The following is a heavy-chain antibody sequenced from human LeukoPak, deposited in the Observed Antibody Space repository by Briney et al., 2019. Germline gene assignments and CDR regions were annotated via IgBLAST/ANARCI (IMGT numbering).Heavy chain of an antibody. Sequence: PSQTLSLTCAVSGGSISSGGYSWSWIRQPPGKGLEWIGYIYHSGSTYYNPSLKSRVTISVDRSKNQFSLKLSSVTAADTAMYYCARALTGDGFDYWGQGTLVTVSS. CDR2: IYHSGST. D-gene: IGHD7-27*01. CDR1: GGSISSGGYS. CDR3: ARALTGDGFDY. V-gene: IGHV4-30-2*01. J-gene: IGHJ4*02.